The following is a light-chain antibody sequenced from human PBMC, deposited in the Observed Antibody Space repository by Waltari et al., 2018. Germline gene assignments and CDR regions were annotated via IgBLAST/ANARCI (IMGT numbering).Light chain of an antibody. V-gene: IGKV2-28*01. CDR1: QSRLHRNGNNY. CDR2: LGS. CDR3: MQSLQTLWT. J-gene: IGKJ1*01. Sequence: DIVVTQSPPSLPVTPGEPAPSACSSSQSRLHRNGNNYLDGYLQKPGQSPQLLIYLGSNRASGVPDRFSGSGSGTEFTLRISRVEAEDVGVYYCMQSLQTLWTFGQGPKVEI.